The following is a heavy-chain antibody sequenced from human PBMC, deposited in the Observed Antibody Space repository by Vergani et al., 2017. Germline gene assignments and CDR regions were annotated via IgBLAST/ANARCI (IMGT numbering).Heavy chain of an antibody. J-gene: IGHJ5*02. CDR1: RYSFTSYW. CDR3: AKTHDFSSLYSSYNWFDP. Sequence: EVQLVQSGAEVKKPGESLKISCKGSRYSFTSYWIGWVRQMPGKGLEWMGIIYPGDSDVRYSPSFQGQVTMSVDKSLSTAYLQWSSLKASDTATYYCAKTHDFSSLYSSYNWFDPWGQGTQVTVSS. CDR2: IYPGDSDV. V-gene: IGHV5-51*03. D-gene: IGHD3-3*01.